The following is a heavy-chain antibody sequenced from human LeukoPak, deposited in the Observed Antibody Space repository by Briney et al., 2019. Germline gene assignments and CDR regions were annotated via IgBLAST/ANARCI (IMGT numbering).Heavy chain of an antibody. V-gene: IGHV1-2*06. CDR1: GYTCTGYY. CDR2: INPTSGGT. Sequence: ASVKVFSKASGYTCTGYYMHGVRQAPGQGLQWMGRINPTSGGTNYAQKFQGRVTMTRDTSISTAYMELSRLRSDDTAVYYCARGYDCWSGKGVWGQGTLATVSS. J-gene: IGHJ4*02. CDR3: ARGYDCWSGKGV. D-gene: IGHD3-3*01.